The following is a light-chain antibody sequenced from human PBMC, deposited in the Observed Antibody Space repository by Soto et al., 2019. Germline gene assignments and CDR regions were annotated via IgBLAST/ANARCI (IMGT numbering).Light chain of an antibody. V-gene: IGKV4-1*01. Sequence: DIVMTQSPDSLAVSLGERATINCKSSQSILYSSNNKNYLAWYQQKPGQPPTLLIYWASTRESGVPDRFSGSGSGTDFTLTISSLQAEDVAVYYCQQYSTTPRTFGRGTRVEIK. J-gene: IGKJ1*01. CDR1: QSILYSSNNKNY. CDR3: QQYSTTPRT. CDR2: WAS.